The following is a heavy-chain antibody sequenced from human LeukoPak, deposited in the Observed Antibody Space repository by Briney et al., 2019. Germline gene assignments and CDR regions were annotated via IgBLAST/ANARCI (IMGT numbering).Heavy chain of an antibody. CDR2: VWYDGSNK. V-gene: IGHV3-33*01. Sequence: GGSLRLSCAASGFSFSTHAMHWVRQAPGKGLEWGALVWYDGSNKYYTDSVKGRFTISRDNSKNTLHLQMNSLRADDTAVYYCARGPSYYGSGSYFYWGQGTLVTVSS. CDR3: ARGPSYYGSGSYFY. D-gene: IGHD3-10*01. J-gene: IGHJ4*02. CDR1: GFSFSTHA.